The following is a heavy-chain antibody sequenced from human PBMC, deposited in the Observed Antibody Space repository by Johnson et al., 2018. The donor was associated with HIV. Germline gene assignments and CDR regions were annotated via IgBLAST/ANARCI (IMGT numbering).Heavy chain of an antibody. D-gene: IGHD5-18*01. J-gene: IGHJ3*02. CDR3: SGYSITVGSTDKDDASDI. Sequence: VQLVESGGGLVQPGGSLKLSCAASGFSFSGSAVHWVRQASGKGLEWLGRIRTKTNTYATSYGASVQGRFRISRDDSKNTAYLQINSLKTEDTAVYYCSGYSITVGSTDKDDASDIWGQGTLVTVSS. CDR1: GFSFSGSA. V-gene: IGHV3-73*02. CDR2: IRTKTNTYAT.